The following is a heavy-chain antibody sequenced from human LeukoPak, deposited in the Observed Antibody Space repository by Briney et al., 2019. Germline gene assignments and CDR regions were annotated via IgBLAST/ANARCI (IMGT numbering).Heavy chain of an antibody. CDR3: ARRLGYCSSTSCPITAFDI. CDR2: IYYSGST. V-gene: IGHV4-59*01. J-gene: IGHJ3*02. Sequence: SETLSLTCTVSGGSFSSYYWSGVPQPPGKGLEGVVDIYYSGSTNYNPSLTSRCTISVDTSENQFSLKLSSGTAADTAVYYCARRLGYCSSTSCPITAFDIWGQGTMVTVSS. CDR1: GGSFSSYY. D-gene: IGHD2-2*01.